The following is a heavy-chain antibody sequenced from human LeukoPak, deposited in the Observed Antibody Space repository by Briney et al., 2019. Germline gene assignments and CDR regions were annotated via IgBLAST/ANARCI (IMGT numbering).Heavy chain of an antibody. J-gene: IGHJ6*02. CDR1: GFTFSSYG. Sequence: PGGSLRLSCAASGFTFSSYGMHWVRQAPGKGLEWVSYITNNGTTIYYADSVKGRFTISRDNAENSLYLQMNRLRAEDTAIYYCARDQWLAYYYHGMDVWGQGTTVTVSS. CDR3: ARDQWLAYYYHGMDV. V-gene: IGHV3-48*04. D-gene: IGHD6-19*01. CDR2: ITNNGTTI.